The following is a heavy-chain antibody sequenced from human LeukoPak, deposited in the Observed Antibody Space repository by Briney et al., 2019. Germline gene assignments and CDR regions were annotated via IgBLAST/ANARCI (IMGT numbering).Heavy chain of an antibody. D-gene: IGHD1-26*01. CDR1: GGSISSSNW. CDR2: IYHSGST. V-gene: IGHV4-4*02. Sequence: SGTLSLTCAVSGGSISSSNWWSWVRQPPGQGLEWIGEIYHSGSTNYNPSLKSRVTISVDKSKNQFSLKLSSVTAADTAVYYCARTPSRGVGATKDYWGQGTLVTVSS. J-gene: IGHJ4*02. CDR3: ARTPSRGVGATKDY.